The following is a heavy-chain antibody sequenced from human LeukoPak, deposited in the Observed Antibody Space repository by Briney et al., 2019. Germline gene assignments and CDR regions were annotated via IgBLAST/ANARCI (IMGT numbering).Heavy chain of an antibody. V-gene: IGHV3-48*04. J-gene: IGHJ4*02. CDR3: ARDRGTEGY. CDR2: ISSSSSTI. CDR1: GFTFSSYS. D-gene: IGHD1-1*01. Sequence: GGSLRLSCAASGFTFSSYSMNWVRQAPGKGLEWVSYISSSSSTIYYADSVKGRFTISRDNAKNSLYLQMNSLRAEDTAVYYCARDRGTEGYWGQGTLVTVSS.